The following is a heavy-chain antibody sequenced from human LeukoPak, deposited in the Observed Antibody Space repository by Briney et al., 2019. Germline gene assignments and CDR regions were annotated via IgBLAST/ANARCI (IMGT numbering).Heavy chain of an antibody. CDR2: IYTSGST. D-gene: IGHD3-10*01. J-gene: IGHJ6*03. CDR3: ARDAYYYGSGSYDPNYYYYMDV. Sequence: SETLSLTCTVSGGSISSYYWSWTRQPAGKGLEWIGRIYTSGSTNYNPSLKSRVTMSVDTSKNQFSLKLSSVTAADTAVYYCARDAYYYGSGSYDPNYYYYMDVWGKGTTVTVSS. CDR1: GGSISSYY. V-gene: IGHV4-4*07.